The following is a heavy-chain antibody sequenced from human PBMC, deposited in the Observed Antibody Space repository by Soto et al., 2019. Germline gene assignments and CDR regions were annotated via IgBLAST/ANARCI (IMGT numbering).Heavy chain of an antibody. CDR1: GYTFTADY. J-gene: IGHJ4*01. Sequence: ASVKVSCKASGYTFTADYIYWVRQAPGQGLEWVGRINPKSGDTNYAQRFQGRVTMTRDTSISTAYLELSHLRSDDTAFYYCATLKQAPLGKDFWGHGTRVTDS. V-gene: IGHV1-2*06. CDR2: INPKSGDT. D-gene: IGHD1-26*01. CDR3: ATLKQAPLGKDF.